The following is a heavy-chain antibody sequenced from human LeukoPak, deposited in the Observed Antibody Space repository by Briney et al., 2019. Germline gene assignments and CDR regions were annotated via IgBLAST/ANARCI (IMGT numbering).Heavy chain of an antibody. J-gene: IGHJ4*02. D-gene: IGHD2-2*01. Sequence: SETLSLTCTVSGDSISSSYWNWIRQTPGKGLEWIGCIHPTGNLYYNPSLTGRSTISVDTSKSHFSLNLTSVTAADTAVYYCARGADAHKVAYWSQGTLVTVSS. CDR1: GDSISSSY. V-gene: IGHV4-4*09. CDR2: IHPTGNL. CDR3: ARGADAHKVAY.